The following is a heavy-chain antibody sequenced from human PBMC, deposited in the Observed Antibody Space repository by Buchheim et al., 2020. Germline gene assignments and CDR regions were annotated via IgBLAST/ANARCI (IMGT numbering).Heavy chain of an antibody. CDR3: ARGGLSTGFNFDY. J-gene: IGHJ4*02. V-gene: IGHV3-33*01. CDR2: IWYDGTNK. D-gene: IGHD6-19*01. CDR1: EFSFSSYG. Sequence: QVQLVESGGGVVQPGRSLRLSCAASEFSFSSYGMHWVRQAPGKGLEWVALIWYDGTNKYYADSVKGRFTISSYNSKNTLYLQMNSLKVEDTAVYYCARGGLSTGFNFDYWGQGTL.